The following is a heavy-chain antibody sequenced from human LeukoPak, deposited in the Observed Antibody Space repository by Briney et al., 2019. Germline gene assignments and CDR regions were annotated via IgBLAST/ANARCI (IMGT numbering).Heavy chain of an antibody. CDR1: GFTVSSNY. D-gene: IGHD6-19*01. J-gene: IGHJ4*02. CDR3: ARDSPVAGIRD. CDR2: IYSGGST. Sequence: GGSLRLSCAASGFTVSSNYMSWVRQAPGKGLEWVPVIYSGGSTYYADSVKGRFTISRDNSKNTLYLQMNSLRAEDTAVYYCARDSPVAGIRDWGQGTLVTVSS. V-gene: IGHV3-53*01.